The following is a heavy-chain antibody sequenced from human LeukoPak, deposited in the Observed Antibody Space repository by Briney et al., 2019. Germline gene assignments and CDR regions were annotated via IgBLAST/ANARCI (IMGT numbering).Heavy chain of an antibody. V-gene: IGHV3-23*01. Sequence: QSGGSLRLSCAASGFTFSTYAMHWVRQAPGKGLEWVSIISTSGDTTYYAGSVKGRFTISGDNSKNTLFLQMNSLRAEDTAVYYCARGSPLSYYFDYWGQGTLVTVSS. CDR1: GFTFSTYA. CDR3: ARGSPLSYYFDY. D-gene: IGHD2/OR15-2a*01. J-gene: IGHJ4*02. CDR2: ISTSGDTT.